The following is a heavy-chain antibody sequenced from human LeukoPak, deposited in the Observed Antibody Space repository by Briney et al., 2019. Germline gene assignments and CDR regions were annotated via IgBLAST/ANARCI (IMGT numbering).Heavy chain of an antibody. CDR1: GGSISSNNW. J-gene: IGHJ4*02. CDR2: IYHSGSP. D-gene: IGHD3-22*01. V-gene: IGHV4-4*02. Sequence: SETLSLTCAVSGGSISSNNWWGWVRRPPGKGLEWIGEIYHSGSPNYNPSLKSRVTISVDKSRNHFSLNLSSVTAADTAVYYCARGPSNGYYYMFDYWGQGTLVTVSS. CDR3: ARGPSNGYYYMFDY.